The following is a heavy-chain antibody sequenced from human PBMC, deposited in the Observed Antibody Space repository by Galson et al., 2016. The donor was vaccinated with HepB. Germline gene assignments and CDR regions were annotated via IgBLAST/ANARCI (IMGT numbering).Heavy chain of an antibody. CDR3: ARGGLIWYQNCFDL. Sequence: SETLSLTCAVSGASISPANWWSWVRQPPGKGLEWIGEIYHRGSTNYSPSLQSRVTISVDKSKNQISLTLGSVTAADTAVYYCARGGLIWYQNCFDLWGQGTLVTVSS. CDR1: GASISPANW. CDR2: IYHRGST. J-gene: IGHJ4*02. V-gene: IGHV4-4*02. D-gene: IGHD2-8*01.